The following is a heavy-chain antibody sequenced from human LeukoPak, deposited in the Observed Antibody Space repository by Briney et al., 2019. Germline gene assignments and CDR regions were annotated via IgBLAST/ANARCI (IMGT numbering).Heavy chain of an antibody. CDR2: IGGSGATT. CDR3: AKAGDFVWEGHRYPDY. CDR1: GFTFSDYA. V-gene: IGHV3-23*01. Sequence: QPGGSLRLSCAASGFTFSDYAMNWVRQAPGKGLDWVSTIGGSGATTYYADSVKGRFTISRDNSKNTLYLQLNSLRAEDTAVYYCAKAGDFVWEGHRYPDYWGQGTLVTVSS. J-gene: IGHJ4*02. D-gene: IGHD3-16*02.